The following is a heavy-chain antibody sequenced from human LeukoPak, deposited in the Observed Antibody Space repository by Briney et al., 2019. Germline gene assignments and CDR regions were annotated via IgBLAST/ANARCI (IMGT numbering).Heavy chain of an antibody. V-gene: IGHV4-34*01. CDR2: INHSGST. CDR1: GGSFSGYY. J-gene: IGHJ4*02. D-gene: IGHD3-22*01. CDR3: ARANVDYYDSSGYYTAWFDY. Sequence: SETLSLTRAVYGGSFSGYYWSWIRQPPGKGLEWIGEINHSGSTNYNPSLKSRVTISVDTSKNQFSLKLSSVTAADTAVYYCARANVDYYDSSGYYTAWFDYWGQGTLVTVSS.